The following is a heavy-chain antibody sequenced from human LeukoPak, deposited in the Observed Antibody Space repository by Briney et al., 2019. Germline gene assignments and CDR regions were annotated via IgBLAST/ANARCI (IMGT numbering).Heavy chain of an antibody. CDR2: IIPILGIA. CDR3: ASIAAAGTYYYYGMDV. D-gene: IGHD6-13*01. J-gene: IGHJ6*02. Sequence: ASVKVSCKASGGTFSSYAISWVRQAPGQGLEWMGRIIPILGIANYAQKFQGRVTITADKSTSTAYMELSSLRSEDTAVYYCASIAAAGTYYYYGMDVWGQGTTVTVSS. CDR1: GGTFSSYA. V-gene: IGHV1-69*04.